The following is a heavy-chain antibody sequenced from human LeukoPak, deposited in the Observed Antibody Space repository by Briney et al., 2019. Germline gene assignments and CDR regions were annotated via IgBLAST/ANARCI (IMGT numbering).Heavy chain of an antibody. D-gene: IGHD3-10*01. Sequence: SETLSLTCAVYGGSFSGYYWSWIRQPPGKGLEWIGEINHSGSTNYNPSLKSRVTISVDTSKNQFSLKLSSVTAADTAVYYCARGGVWFGESHRGQGTLVTVSS. J-gene: IGHJ4*02. CDR2: INHSGST. CDR3: ARGGVWFGESH. CDR1: GGSFSGYY. V-gene: IGHV4-34*01.